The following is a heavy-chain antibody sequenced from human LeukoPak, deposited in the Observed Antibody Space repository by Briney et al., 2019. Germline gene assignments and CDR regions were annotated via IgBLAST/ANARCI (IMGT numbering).Heavy chain of an antibody. CDR3: ARGPRGEFDY. Sequence: SETLSLTCTVSGDSISSNSYYWGWIRQPPGKGLEWIGSIYYRGSTYYNPSLKSRVTISIDTSKNQFSLKLMSMTATDTAVYYCARGPRGEFDYWGQGTIVTVSS. V-gene: IGHV4-39*01. CDR2: IYYRGST. D-gene: IGHD3-10*01. J-gene: IGHJ4*02. CDR1: GDSISSNSYY.